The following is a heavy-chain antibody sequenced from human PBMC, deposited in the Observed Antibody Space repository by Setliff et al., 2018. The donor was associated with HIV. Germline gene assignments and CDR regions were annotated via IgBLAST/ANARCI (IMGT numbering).Heavy chain of an antibody. CDR2: INHSGNT. CDR1: GGSFSGYY. J-gene: IGHJ4*02. V-gene: IGHV4-34*01. CDR3: ARAPATTHDFDH. D-gene: IGHD1-1*01. Sequence: KPSETLSLTCAVYGGSFSGYYWNWIRQPPGKGLDWIGEINHSGNTNYNPSLKSRVTISIDTSKNQFSLRLTSVTAADTAVYYCARAPATTHDFDHWGQGTLVTV.